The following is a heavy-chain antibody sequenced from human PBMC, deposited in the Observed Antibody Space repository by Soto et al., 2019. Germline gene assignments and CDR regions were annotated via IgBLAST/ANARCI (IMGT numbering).Heavy chain of an antibody. V-gene: IGHV4-34*01. CDR3: ARGPGDAPRY. J-gene: IGHJ4*02. CDR1: GGSFSGYY. CDR2: IKHSGST. Sequence: QVQLQQWGAGLLKPSETLSLTCAVYGGSFSGYYWSWIRQPPGMGLDWIGEIKHSGSTNYNPALKSQVTRSVDTSKNQFTLKLRPGTAADTSVYYCARGPGDAPRYWGQGTLVPVSS. D-gene: IGHD2-21*02.